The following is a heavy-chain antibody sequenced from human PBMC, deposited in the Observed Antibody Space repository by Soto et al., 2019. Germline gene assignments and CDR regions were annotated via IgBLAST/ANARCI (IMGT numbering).Heavy chain of an antibody. Sequence: QVQLQESGPGLVKPSETLSLTCTVSGDPISSYHWSWIWQPPGKGLEWIGYISHSGSTDYNPSLNSRVTISLETSKNQSSLRLTSVTAADTAVYYCARDASSGWYVFEYWGQGALVTVSS. CDR1: GDPISSYH. J-gene: IGHJ4*02. D-gene: IGHD6-19*01. CDR3: ARDASSGWYVFEY. CDR2: ISHSGST. V-gene: IGHV4-59*01.